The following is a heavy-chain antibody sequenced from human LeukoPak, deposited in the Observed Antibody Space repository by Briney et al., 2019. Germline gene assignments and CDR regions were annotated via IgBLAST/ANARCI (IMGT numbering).Heavy chain of an antibody. Sequence: TGGSLRLSCAASGFTFSSYAMSWVRQAPGKGLEWVSAISGSGGSTYYADSVKGRFTISRDNSKNTLYLQMNSRRAEDTAVYYCAKCLSSGWYGGDGSYYYYGMDVWGQGTTVTVSS. CDR2: ISGSGGST. CDR1: GFTFSSYA. CDR3: AKCLSSGWYGGDGSYYYYGMDV. D-gene: IGHD6-19*01. J-gene: IGHJ6*02. V-gene: IGHV3-23*01.